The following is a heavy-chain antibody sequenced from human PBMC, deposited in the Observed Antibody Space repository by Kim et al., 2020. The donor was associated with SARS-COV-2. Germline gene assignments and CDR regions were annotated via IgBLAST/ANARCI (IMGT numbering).Heavy chain of an antibody. V-gene: IGHV3-66*01. J-gene: IGHJ4*02. Sequence: DSVKGRFTISRDNSKNTLYLQMNSLRAEDTAVYYCAREGYYYDSSGQIDSWGQGTLVTVSS. CDR3: AREGYYYDSSGQIDS. D-gene: IGHD3-22*01.